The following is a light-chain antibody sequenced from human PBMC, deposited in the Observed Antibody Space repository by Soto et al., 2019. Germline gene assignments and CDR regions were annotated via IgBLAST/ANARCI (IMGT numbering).Light chain of an antibody. Sequence: QLVLTQPPSVSGAPGQRVTISCTGSSSNIGAGYDVHWYQQVPGTAPKLLIYGNINRPSGVPDRFSGSKSGTSASLAITGLQAEDEADYYCQSYDNSLSGLFGGGTKLTVL. V-gene: IGLV1-40*01. J-gene: IGLJ2*01. CDR3: QSYDNSLSGL. CDR1: SSNIGAGYD. CDR2: GNI.